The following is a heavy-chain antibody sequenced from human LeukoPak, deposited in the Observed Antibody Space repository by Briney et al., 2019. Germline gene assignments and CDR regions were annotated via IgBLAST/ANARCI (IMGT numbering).Heavy chain of an antibody. CDR3: ARDLVYGSGSCGH. J-gene: IGHJ4*02. CDR1: GFTFSNYW. Sequence: GGSLRLSCAASGFTFSNYWMQWVRHAPAKGLVWVSRINGEGGTSYADSVKGRFTISRDNAKNTVHLQMNSLRAEDTAVYYCARDLVYGSGSCGHWGQGTLVTVSS. CDR2: INGEGGT. D-gene: IGHD3-10*01. V-gene: IGHV3-74*01.